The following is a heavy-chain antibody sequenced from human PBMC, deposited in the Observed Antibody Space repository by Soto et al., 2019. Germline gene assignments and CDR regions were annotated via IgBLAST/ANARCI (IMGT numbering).Heavy chain of an antibody. J-gene: IGHJ5*02. CDR1: GSRFETYA. Sequence: ASVKVSCKSSGSRFETYAMNWVRQAPGQGLEWMGWVNPNTGLTRYAQKFQDRVTMTRDTSINTAYMELRGLTSDDTAVYYCTTLGLDPWGQGTLVTVSS. D-gene: IGHD3-16*01. V-gene: IGHV1-2*02. CDR2: VNPNTGLT. CDR3: TTLGLDP.